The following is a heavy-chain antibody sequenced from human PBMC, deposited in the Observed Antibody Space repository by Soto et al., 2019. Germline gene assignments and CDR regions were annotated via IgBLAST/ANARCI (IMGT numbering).Heavy chain of an antibody. CDR2: ISAYDGNT. V-gene: IGHV1-18*01. J-gene: IGHJ5*02. CDR1: GYTFTSYG. Sequence: QVQLVQSGAEVKKPGASVKVSCKASGYTFTSYGISWVRQAPGQGLEWMGWISAYDGNTNYAQKLQGRVTMTTDTATSTAYMELRSLRSDDTAVYYCARDRYYGSGIPSSNWFDPWGQGTLVTVSS. CDR3: ARDRYYGSGIPSSNWFDP. D-gene: IGHD3-10*01.